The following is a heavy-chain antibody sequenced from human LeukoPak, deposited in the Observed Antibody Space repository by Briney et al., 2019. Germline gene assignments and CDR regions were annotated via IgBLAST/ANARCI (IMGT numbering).Heavy chain of an antibody. Sequence: PGGSLRLPCAASGFTFSSYSMNWVRQAPGKGLEWVSYISSSSTTIYYADSVKGRFTISRDNAKNSLYLQMNSLRAEDTAVYYCARGPDYFDYWGQGTLVTVSS. CDR3: ARGPDYFDY. CDR1: GFTFSSYS. J-gene: IGHJ4*02. CDR2: ISSSSTTI. V-gene: IGHV3-48*01.